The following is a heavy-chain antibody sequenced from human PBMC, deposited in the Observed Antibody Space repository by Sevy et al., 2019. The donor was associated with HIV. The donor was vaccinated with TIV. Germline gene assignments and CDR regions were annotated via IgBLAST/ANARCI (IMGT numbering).Heavy chain of an antibody. CDR3: AKDAFEVRGVLSSRGMPTYYHAMDL. Sequence: GGSLRLSCAASGFTFGSYDMYWVRQTPGKGLEWVALISFYGSNKEYADSVKGRFTISRDNSKNTVYLQMSRLKPEDTAVYYCAKDAFEVRGVLSSRGMPTYYHAMDLWGQGTTVTVSS. J-gene: IGHJ6*02. V-gene: IGHV3-30*18. CDR1: GFTFGSYD. D-gene: IGHD3-10*01. CDR2: ISFYGSNK.